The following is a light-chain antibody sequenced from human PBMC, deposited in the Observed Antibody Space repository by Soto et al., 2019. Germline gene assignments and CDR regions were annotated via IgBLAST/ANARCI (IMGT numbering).Light chain of an antibody. J-gene: IGKJ4*01. CDR2: AAT. V-gene: IGKV1-NL1*01. CDR3: QRYDSLPLT. Sequence: IQITQSPSSLSASDGDRVTITCRASQGIRNSLGWYQQKPGEAPKLLIYAATSVKGRVPSRFGSSGSGTDFTLTISILQPDDFVTYCCQRYDSLPLTFGGGTKVDIK. CDR1: QGIRNS.